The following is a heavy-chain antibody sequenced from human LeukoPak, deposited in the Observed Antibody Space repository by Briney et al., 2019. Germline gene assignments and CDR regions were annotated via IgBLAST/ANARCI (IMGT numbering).Heavy chain of an antibody. D-gene: IGHD3-16*01. CDR3: ARVGLTRGEAFDI. Sequence: GASVKVSCKASGYTFTDYNIHWVRQAPGQGLEWMGWIDPNSGATKYAQKFQGGATMTRDTSITTAYMELSSLRYDDTATYYCARVGLTRGEAFDIWGQGTMVTVSP. V-gene: IGHV1-2*02. CDR1: GYTFTDYN. J-gene: IGHJ3*02. CDR2: IDPNSGAT.